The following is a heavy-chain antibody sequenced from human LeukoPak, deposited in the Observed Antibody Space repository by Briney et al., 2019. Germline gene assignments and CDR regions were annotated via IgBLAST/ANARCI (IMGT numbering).Heavy chain of an antibody. Sequence: SETLSLTCTVSGGSISSSSYYWSWIRQPPGKGLEWIGEINHSGSTNYNPSLKSRVTISVDTSKNQFSLKLSSVTAADTAVYYCARAVDYYDSYSGAFDIWGQGTMVTVSS. V-gene: IGHV4-39*07. J-gene: IGHJ3*02. D-gene: IGHD3-22*01. CDR1: GGSISSSSYY. CDR3: ARAVDYYDSYSGAFDI. CDR2: INHSGST.